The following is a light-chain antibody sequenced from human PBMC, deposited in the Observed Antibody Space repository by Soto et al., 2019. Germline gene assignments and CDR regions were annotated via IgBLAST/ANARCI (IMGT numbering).Light chain of an antibody. J-gene: IGLJ1*01. CDR2: EVS. V-gene: IGLV2-14*01. CDR3: SSYTSSSTQV. CDR1: SSDVGGYNY. Sequence: SALTQPASVSGSPGQSITISCTGTSSDVGGYNYVSWYQQHPGKVPKLMIYEVSNRPSGVPNRFSGSKSGNTASLTISGLQAEDEADYYCSSYTSSSTQVFGTGTKVTVL.